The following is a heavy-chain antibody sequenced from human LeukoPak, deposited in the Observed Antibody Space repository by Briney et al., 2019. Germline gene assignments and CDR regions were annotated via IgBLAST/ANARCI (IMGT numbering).Heavy chain of an antibody. CDR3: ARHGVQLERPFDP. Sequence: GASLKISCNSSGNRITSYWISCVRHIPGKVLECMGRIDPSDSYTNYSPSFQGHVTISADKSISTAYLQWSSLKASDTAMYYCARHGVQLERPFDPWGQGTLVTVSS. CDR1: GNRITSYW. J-gene: IGHJ5*02. CDR2: IDPSDSYT. V-gene: IGHV5-10-1*01. D-gene: IGHD1-1*01.